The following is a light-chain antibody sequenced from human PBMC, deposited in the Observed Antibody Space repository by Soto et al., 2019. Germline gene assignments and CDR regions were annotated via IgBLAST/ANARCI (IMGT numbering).Light chain of an antibody. CDR3: CSYAGTSTFV. Sequence: QSALTQPRSVSGSPGQSVTISCTGSGRDVGSYNYVSWYQQHPGKAPKLILFDVDKRPSGVPDRISGSKSANTASLTISGLQAEDEADYYCCSYAGTSTFVFGTGTRSPS. CDR1: GRDVGSYNY. J-gene: IGLJ1*01. CDR2: DVD. V-gene: IGLV2-11*01.